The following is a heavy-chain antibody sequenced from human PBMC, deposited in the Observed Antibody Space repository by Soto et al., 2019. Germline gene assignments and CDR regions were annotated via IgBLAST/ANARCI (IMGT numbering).Heavy chain of an antibody. V-gene: IGHV1-69*06. CDR1: GGTFSSYA. J-gene: IGHJ6*02. CDR3: ARDIAAPGFYYYYGMDV. D-gene: IGHD6-6*01. CDR2: IIPIFGTA. Sequence: GASVKVSCKASGGTFSSYAISWVRQAPGQGLEWMGGIIPIFGTANYAQKFQGRVTITADKSTSTAYMELSSLRSEDTAVYYCARDIAAPGFYYYYGMDVWGQGTTVTVSS.